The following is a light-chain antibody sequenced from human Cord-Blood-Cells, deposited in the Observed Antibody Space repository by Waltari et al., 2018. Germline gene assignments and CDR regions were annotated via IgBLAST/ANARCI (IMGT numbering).Light chain of an antibody. J-gene: IGLJ2*01. CDR3: SSYTSSSSVV. CDR1: SSDVGGYNY. V-gene: IGLV2-14*01. CDR2: AVS. Sequence: QSALTPPASVSGSPGQSITISCTGTSSDVGGYNYVSWYQQHPGKAPKLMIYAVSNRPSGVSNRFSGSKSGNTASLTISGLQAEDEADYYCSSYTSSSSVVFGGGTKLTVL.